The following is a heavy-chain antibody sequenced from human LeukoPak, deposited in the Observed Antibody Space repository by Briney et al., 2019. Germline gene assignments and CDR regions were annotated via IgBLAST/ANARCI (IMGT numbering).Heavy chain of an antibody. CDR3: AKTSAGIRGRYFDY. J-gene: IGHJ4*02. D-gene: IGHD3-10*01. Sequence: PGGSLRLSCAASGFTFSGYAMSWVRQAPGKGLEWVSLINDSGGNTYYADSVKGRFTISRDNSKNTLFLQMSSLRAEDTAVYYCAKTSAGIRGRYFDYWGPGTLVTVSS. V-gene: IGHV3-23*01. CDR1: GFTFSGYA. CDR2: INDSGGNT.